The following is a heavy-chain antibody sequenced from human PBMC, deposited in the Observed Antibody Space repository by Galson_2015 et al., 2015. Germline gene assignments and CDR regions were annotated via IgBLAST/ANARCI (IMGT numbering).Heavy chain of an antibody. J-gene: IGHJ5*02. V-gene: IGHV3-23*01. CDR3: AKVGGETDGYYYDSGRGNWFDP. CDR2: ISGSGGTT. CDR1: GFTFGSYA. D-gene: IGHD3-10*01. Sequence: SLRLSCAASGFTFGSYAMNWVRQAPGKGLEWVSGISGSGGTTHYGDSVKGRFTLSRDNSKNTLYLQMNSLSTEDTAVYYCAKVGGETDGYYYDSGRGNWFDPWGQGALVTVSS.